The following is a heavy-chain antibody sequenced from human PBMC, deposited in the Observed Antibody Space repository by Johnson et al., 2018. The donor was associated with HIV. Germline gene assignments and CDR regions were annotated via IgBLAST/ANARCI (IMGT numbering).Heavy chain of an antibody. CDR3: AKDLLSSSWFHDAFDI. V-gene: IGHV3-30*14. CDR1: GFTFSSYA. D-gene: IGHD6-13*01. CDR2: ISYDGSNK. J-gene: IGHJ3*02. Sequence: QVQLVESGGGVVQPGGSLRLSCAASGFTFSSYAMHWVRQAPGKGLEWVAVISYDGSNKYYVDSVTGRFTISRDNSKNTLYRQMNSLRAEETAVYYCAKDLLSSSWFHDAFDICGQGTMVTGSS.